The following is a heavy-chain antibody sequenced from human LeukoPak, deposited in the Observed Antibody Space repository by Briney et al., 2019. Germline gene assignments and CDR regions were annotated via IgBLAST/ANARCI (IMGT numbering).Heavy chain of an antibody. V-gene: IGHV3-30*03. CDR1: GFTFTNYD. CDR2: ISYDESKK. D-gene: IGHD3-16*01. J-gene: IGHJ4*02. CDR3: ARSRGPNTFGGVHDY. Sequence: GGSLRPSCAASGFTFTNYDMHWLRQAPGKGLEWVAIISYDESKKYYADSVKGRFTTSRDNSKNTLYLQMNSLRAEDTAVYYCARSRGPNTFGGVHDYWGQGTLVTVSS.